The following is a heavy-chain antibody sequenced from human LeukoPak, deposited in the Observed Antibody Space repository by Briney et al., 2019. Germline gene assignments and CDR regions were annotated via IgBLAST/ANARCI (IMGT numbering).Heavy chain of an antibody. D-gene: IGHD2-21*01. CDR1: GFTFSDSY. CDR3: ARGGESVGIFDF. J-gene: IGHJ4*02. CDR2: INSDGSTT. V-gene: IGHV3-74*01. Sequence: GGSLRLSCAASGFTFSDSYMSWIRQAPGKGLVWVSRINSDGSTTNYADSVKGRFTISRDNAKNTLYLQMNSLRAEDTAVYYCARGGESVGIFDFWGQGTLVTVSS.